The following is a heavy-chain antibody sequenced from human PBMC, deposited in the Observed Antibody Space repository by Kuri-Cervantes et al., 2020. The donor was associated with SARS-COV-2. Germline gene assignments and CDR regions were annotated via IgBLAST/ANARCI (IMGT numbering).Heavy chain of an antibody. D-gene: IGHD4-23*01. J-gene: IGHJ6*02. CDR2: ISSSSSYI. Sequence: GGSLRLSCTASGFTFGDYAMSWFRQAPGKGLEWVSSISSSSSYIYYADSVKGRFTISRDNAKNSLYLQMNSLRAEDTAVYYCARDGVDYGGSYYYYGMDVWGQGTTVTVSS. CDR1: GFTFGDYA. CDR3: ARDGVDYGGSYYYYGMDV. V-gene: IGHV3-21*04.